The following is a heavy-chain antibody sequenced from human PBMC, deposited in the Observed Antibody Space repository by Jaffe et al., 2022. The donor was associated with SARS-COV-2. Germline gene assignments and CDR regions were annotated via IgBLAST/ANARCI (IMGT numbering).Heavy chain of an antibody. V-gene: IGHV3-72*01. CDR1: GFTFSDHY. CDR2: IRIKGDGYST. D-gene: IGHD6-19*01. J-gene: IGHJ4*02. Sequence: EKQLVESGGGLVQPGGSLRLSCAASGFTFSDHYMDWVRQAPGKGLEWVGRIRIKGDGYSTEYAASVKGRFTISRDDSKNSLYLQMNSLKTEDTAVYYCARPGYSSGEVDFWGQGTLVTVSS. CDR3: ARPGYSSGEVDF.